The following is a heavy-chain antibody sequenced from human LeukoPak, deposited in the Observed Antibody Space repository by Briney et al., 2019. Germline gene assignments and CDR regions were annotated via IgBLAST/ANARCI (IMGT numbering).Heavy chain of an antibody. CDR2: INPSGGST. CDR3: AREEATHGAPDY. V-gene: IGHV1-46*01. J-gene: IGHJ4*02. D-gene: IGHD2-15*01. CDR1: GYTFTSYY. Sequence: WASVKVSCKASGYTFTSYYMHWVRQAPGQGLEWMGIINPSGGSTSYAQKFQGRVTMTTDTSTSTAYMELRSLRSDDTAVYYCAREEATHGAPDYWGQGTLVTVSS.